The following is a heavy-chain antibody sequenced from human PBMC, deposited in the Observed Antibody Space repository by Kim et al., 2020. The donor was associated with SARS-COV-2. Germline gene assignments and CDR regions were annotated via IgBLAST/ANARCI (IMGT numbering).Heavy chain of an antibody. D-gene: IGHD2-21*01. CDR1: GFTFSSYA. V-gene: IGHV3-30-3*01. CDR3: ASTLFWGDAFDI. Sequence: GGSLRLSCAASGFTFSSYAMHWVRQAPGKGLEWVAVISYDGSNKYYADSVKGRFTISRDNSKNTLYLQMNSLRAEDTAVYYCASTLFWGDAFDIWGQGT. CDR2: ISYDGSNK. J-gene: IGHJ3*02.